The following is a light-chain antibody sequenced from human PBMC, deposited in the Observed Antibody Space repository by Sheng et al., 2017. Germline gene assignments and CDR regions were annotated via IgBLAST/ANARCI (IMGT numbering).Light chain of an antibody. J-gene: IGKJ1*01. CDR2: GAS. V-gene: IGKV3-20*01. CDR1: LTVNTNY. Sequence: PGERATLSCRASLTVNTNYLAWYQKRPGQAPRVLIYGASNRATGIPDRFSGSGSGRDFTLTISRLEPEDFAVYYCQQYGDSPETFGQGTKVEIK. CDR3: QQYGDSPET.